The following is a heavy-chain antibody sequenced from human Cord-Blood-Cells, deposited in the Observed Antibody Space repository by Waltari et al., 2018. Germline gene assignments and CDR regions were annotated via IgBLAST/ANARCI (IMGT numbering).Heavy chain of an antibody. V-gene: IGHV1-24*01. CDR3: ATAAIAVAGTAFDI. Sequence: QVQLVQSGAEVKKPGASVKVSCKVPGYTLTALSMHWVRQAPGKGLEWMGGFDPEDGETIYAQKFQGRVTMTEDTSTDTAYMELSSLRSEDTAVYYCATAAIAVAGTAFDIWGQGTMVTVSS. CDR2: FDPEDGET. J-gene: IGHJ3*02. CDR1: GYTLTALS. D-gene: IGHD6-19*01.